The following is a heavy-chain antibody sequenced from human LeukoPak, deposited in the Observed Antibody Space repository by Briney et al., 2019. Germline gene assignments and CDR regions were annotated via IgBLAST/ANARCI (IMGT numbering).Heavy chain of an antibody. V-gene: IGHV3-53*04. D-gene: IGHD5/OR15-5a*01. Sequence: PGVSVRLSCDGSSFSDSGNDMNWDRQAPGKGLEWVLAFTGGGGRTNYAHAVAGRFIVTRHDCENTVYLQMTSLTAEDTPVYFCARSRPIGHRLAIYVYTYYGMDVWGQGSSVTVSS. J-gene: IGHJ6*02. CDR3: ARSRPIGHRLAIYVYTYYGMDV. CDR2: TGGGGRT. CDR1: SFSDSGND.